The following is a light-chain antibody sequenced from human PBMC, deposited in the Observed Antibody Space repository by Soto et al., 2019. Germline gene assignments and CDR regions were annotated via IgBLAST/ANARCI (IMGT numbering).Light chain of an antibody. Sequence: DIQMTQSPSTLSASVGDRVTITCRASQSISWWLAWYQQRPGKAPKVLIYDASSLQSGVPSRFSGSGSGTEVTLTISSLQPDDFATYYCQQYNNYLWTFGQGTKVEIK. J-gene: IGKJ1*01. CDR2: DAS. V-gene: IGKV1-5*01. CDR3: QQYNNYLWT. CDR1: QSISWW.